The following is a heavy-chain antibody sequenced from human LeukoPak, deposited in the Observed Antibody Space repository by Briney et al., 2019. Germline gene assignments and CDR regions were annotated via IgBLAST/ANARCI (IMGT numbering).Heavy chain of an antibody. CDR3: ARAAYDILTGYLGYMDV. J-gene: IGHJ6*03. Sequence: SETLSLTCNVIGDSFTDYYWNWIRQPPGKGLEWIGYIYYNENSNYSPSLKGRVTLSVDTSRNQFSLHLASVTAADTAVYYCARAAYDILTGYLGYMDVWGKGTTVTVSS. D-gene: IGHD3-9*01. CDR1: GDSFTDYY. V-gene: IGHV4-59*01. CDR2: IYYNENS.